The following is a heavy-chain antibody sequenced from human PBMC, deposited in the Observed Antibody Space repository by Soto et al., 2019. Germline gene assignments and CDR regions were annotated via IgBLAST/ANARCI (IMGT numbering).Heavy chain of an antibody. V-gene: IGHV1-2*04. Sequence: SVKVSCKASGYSFTDYHIHWVRQAPGQGLELLGRINPKSGGTSTAQKFQGWVTMTTDTSISTASMELTRLTSDDTAIYYCARGDSTDCSNGVCSFFYNHDMDVWGQGTTVTVYS. D-gene: IGHD2-8*01. CDR2: INPKSGGT. CDR1: GYSFTDYH. CDR3: ARGDSTDCSNGVCSFFYNHDMDV. J-gene: IGHJ6*02.